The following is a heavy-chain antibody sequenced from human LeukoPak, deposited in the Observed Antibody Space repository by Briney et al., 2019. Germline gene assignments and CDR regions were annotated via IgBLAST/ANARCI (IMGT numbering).Heavy chain of an antibody. J-gene: IGHJ4*02. V-gene: IGHV3-23*01. D-gene: IGHD6-6*01. CDR1: GFTFSSYA. CDR3: ANGIGYSSSSDLDY. Sequence: GGSQRLSCAASGFTFSSYAMSWVRQAPGKGLEWVSAISGSGGSTYYADSVKGRFTISRDNSKNTLYLQMNSLRAEDTAVYYCANGIGYSSSSDLDYWGQGTLVTVSS. CDR2: ISGSGGST.